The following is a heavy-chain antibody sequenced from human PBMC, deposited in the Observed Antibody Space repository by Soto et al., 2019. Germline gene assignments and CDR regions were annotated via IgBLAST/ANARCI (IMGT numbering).Heavy chain of an antibody. D-gene: IGHD2-2*01. CDR1: AFTFRNYW. Sequence: EVQLVESGGGLVQPGGSLRLSCAASAFTFRNYWMSWVRQAPGKGLECVAKIKQDGSEKYYVDSVKGRFTISRDNAKHSVYLQMNSLTVEDTAMYYCARASSSTSGAIDYWGQGTLVTVSS. V-gene: IGHV3-7*04. CDR3: ARASSSTSGAIDY. CDR2: IKQDGSEK. J-gene: IGHJ4*02.